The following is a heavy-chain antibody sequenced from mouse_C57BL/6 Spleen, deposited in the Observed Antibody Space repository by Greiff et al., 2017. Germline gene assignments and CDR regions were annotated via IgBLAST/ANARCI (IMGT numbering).Heavy chain of an antibody. CDR3: AREGDYYGSSYED. V-gene: IGHV3-6*01. CDR2: ISYDGSN. Sequence: EVKLMESGPGLVKPSQSLSLTCSVTGYSITSGYYWNWIRQFPGNKLEWMGYISYDGSNNYNPSLKNRISITRDTSKNQFFLKLNSVTTEDTATYYCAREGDYYGSSYEDWGQGTLVTVSA. D-gene: IGHD1-1*01. CDR1: GYSITSGYY. J-gene: IGHJ3*01.